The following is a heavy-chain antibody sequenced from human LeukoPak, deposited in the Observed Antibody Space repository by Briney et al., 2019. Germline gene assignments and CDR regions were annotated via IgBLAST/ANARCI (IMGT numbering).Heavy chain of an antibody. Sequence: SETLSLTCAVYGGSLSAYYWSWIRQPPGKGLEWIGEINHSGSTNYNPSLKSRVSISVDTSKNHFSLKLTSVTAADTAAYYCARGRLHPYPYDFFDHWGEGIPVTVSS. CDR1: GGSLSAYY. CDR2: INHSGST. D-gene: IGHD4-17*01. V-gene: IGHV4-34*01. J-gene: IGHJ4*02. CDR3: ARGRLHPYPYDFFDH.